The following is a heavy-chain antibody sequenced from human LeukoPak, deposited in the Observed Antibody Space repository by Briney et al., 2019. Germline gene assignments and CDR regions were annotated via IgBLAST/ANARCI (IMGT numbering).Heavy chain of an antibody. J-gene: IGHJ3*02. CDR2: IYYSGST. V-gene: IGHV4-30-4*08. Sequence: SQTLSLTCTVSGGSISSGDHYWSWIRQPPGKGLEWIGYIYYSGSTYYNPSLKSRVTISVDTSKNQFSLKLSSVTAADTAVYYCARVTDSSGYSDAFDIWGQGTMVTVSS. CDR1: GGSISSGDHY. CDR3: ARVTDSSGYSDAFDI. D-gene: IGHD3-22*01.